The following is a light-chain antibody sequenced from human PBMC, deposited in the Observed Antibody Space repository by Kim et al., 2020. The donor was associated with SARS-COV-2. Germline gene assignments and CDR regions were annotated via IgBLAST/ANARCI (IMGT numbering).Light chain of an antibody. CDR3: NSRDSSGKV. CDR2: GKN. Sequence: VGLGQTVRSTCQGDSLRSYYASWYQQKPGQAPVLVIYGKNNRPSGIPDRFSGSSSGNTASLTITGAQAEDEADYYCNSRDSSGKVFGGGTQLTFL. V-gene: IGLV3-19*01. CDR1: SLRSYY. J-gene: IGLJ3*02.